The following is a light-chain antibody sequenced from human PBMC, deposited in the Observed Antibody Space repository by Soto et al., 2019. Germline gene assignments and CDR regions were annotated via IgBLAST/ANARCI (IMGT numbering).Light chain of an antibody. CDR2: ASS. CDR1: QTISSL. V-gene: IGKV1-39*01. CDR3: QQSYSAPWT. Sequence: DIQMTQSPSSLSASVGDRVTVTCRASQTISSLLNRYQQKPGKAPKVLIYASSSLPSGVPSRFSGSGSGTDFILTITSLQPEDSTTYYCQQSYSAPWTFGQGNKVEIK. J-gene: IGKJ1*01.